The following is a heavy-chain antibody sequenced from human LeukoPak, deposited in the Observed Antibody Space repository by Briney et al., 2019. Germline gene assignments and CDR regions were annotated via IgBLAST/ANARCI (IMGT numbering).Heavy chain of an antibody. D-gene: IGHD2-2*01. Sequence: GGSLRLSCAASGFTFSTHGMHWVRQAPGKGLEWVAFIRYDGSNKYYADSVKGRFTISRDNSKNTLYLQINSLRAEDTAVYYCAKWASSRYYFHHWGQGTLVTVSS. CDR3: AKWASSRYYFHH. J-gene: IGHJ1*01. CDR1: GFTFSTHG. V-gene: IGHV3-30*02. CDR2: IRYDGSNK.